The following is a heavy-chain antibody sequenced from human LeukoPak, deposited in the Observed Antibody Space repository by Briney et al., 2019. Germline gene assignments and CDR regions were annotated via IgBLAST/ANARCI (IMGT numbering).Heavy chain of an antibody. CDR3: ARDAEGLDS. CDR1: GYTFINYG. Sequence: ASVNVSCKASGYTFINYGFNWVRQAPGQGLEWMGRITTYSGLTHYAQKFQDRVSFTTDRSTTTAYMELRRLRPDDTAVYYCARDAEGLDSWGQGTVVTVSS. J-gene: IGHJ4*02. CDR2: ITTYSGLT. V-gene: IGHV1-18*01.